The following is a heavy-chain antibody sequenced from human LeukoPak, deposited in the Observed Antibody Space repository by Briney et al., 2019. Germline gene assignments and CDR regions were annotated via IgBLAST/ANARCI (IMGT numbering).Heavy chain of an antibody. CDR3: ARDRVATAPYYYYGMDV. Sequence: GGSLRLSCAASGFTFTSYAMSWVRQASGKGPEWVSTISGSGGNTYYADSAKGRFTISRDNSKNTLYLQMNSLRAEDTAVYYCARDRVATAPYYYYGMDVWGHGTTVTVSS. V-gene: IGHV3-23*01. D-gene: IGHD5-12*01. J-gene: IGHJ6*02. CDR2: ISGSGGNT. CDR1: GFTFTSYA.